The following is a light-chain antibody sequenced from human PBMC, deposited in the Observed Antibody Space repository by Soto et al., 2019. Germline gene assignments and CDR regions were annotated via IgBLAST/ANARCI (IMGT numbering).Light chain of an antibody. CDR2: GAS. CDR1: QSASSNS. Sequence: DIVLAQSPGTLCLSPGERPTQAGRASQSASSNSLAWYQQKPGQAPRLLIYGASNRATGIPDRFSGSGSGTDFTLTINRLEPEDFVVYYCQQYGSSPRTFGQGTKV. CDR3: QQYGSSPRT. V-gene: IGKV3-20*01. J-gene: IGKJ1*01.